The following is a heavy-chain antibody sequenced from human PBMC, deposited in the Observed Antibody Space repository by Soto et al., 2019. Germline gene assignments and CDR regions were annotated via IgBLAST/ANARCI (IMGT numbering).Heavy chain of an antibody. D-gene: IGHD2-21*01. CDR1: GGSMRSYY. CDR3: AALRVTYCACASCYTLFDP. J-gene: IGHJ5*02. V-gene: IGHV4-4*07. CDR2: IHISGGT. Sequence: SETLSLTCSVSGGSMRSYYWSWLRQPAGKGLEWIGRIHISGGTNYNPSLKSRVTMSVDTSKNPFSLRPNSVTAADTAVYYVAALRVTYCACASCYTLFDPSGQGTPVTVSS.